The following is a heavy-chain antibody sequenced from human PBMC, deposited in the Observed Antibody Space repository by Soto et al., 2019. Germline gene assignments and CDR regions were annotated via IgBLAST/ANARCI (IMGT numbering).Heavy chain of an antibody. J-gene: IGHJ4*02. CDR1: GFTFSIHW. CDR2: INEDGSEK. Sequence: EVQLVESGGGLVQPGGSLRLSCAASGFTFSIHWMTWVRQAPGKGLEWVANINEDGSEKYYMDSVKGRFTISRDNAKNSLYLQMNSLRAEDTAVFYCARGDNPEYWGQGTLVTVSS. D-gene: IGHD1-1*01. V-gene: IGHV3-7*01. CDR3: ARGDNPEY.